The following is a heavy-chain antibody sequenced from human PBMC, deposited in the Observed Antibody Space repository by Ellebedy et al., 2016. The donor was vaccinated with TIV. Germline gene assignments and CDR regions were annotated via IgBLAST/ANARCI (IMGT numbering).Heavy chain of an antibody. CDR2: TYYRSKWYN. CDR1: GDSVSSNSAA. Sequence: SQTLSLTCXISGDSVSSNSAAWNWIRQSPSRGLEWLGRTYYRSKWYNDYAVSVKSRITINPDTSKNQFSLQLNSVTPEDTAVYYCARGGTYYDILTGYYPLDYWGQGTLVTVSS. J-gene: IGHJ4*02. D-gene: IGHD3-9*01. CDR3: ARGGTYYDILTGYYPLDY. V-gene: IGHV6-1*01.